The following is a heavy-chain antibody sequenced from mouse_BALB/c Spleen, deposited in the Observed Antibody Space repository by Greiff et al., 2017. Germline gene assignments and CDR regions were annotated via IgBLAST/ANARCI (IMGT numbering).Heavy chain of an antibody. Sequence: EVQLVESGGGLVQPGGSRKLSCAASGFTFSSFGMHWVRQAPEKGLEWVAYISSGSSTIYYADTVKGRFTISRDNPKNTLFLQMTSLRSEDTAMYYCARGYDYYGSSYDYAMDYWGQGTSVTVSS. CDR3: ARGYDYYGSSYDYAMDY. CDR2: ISSGSSTI. CDR1: GFTFSSFG. J-gene: IGHJ4*01. V-gene: IGHV5-17*02. D-gene: IGHD1-1*01.